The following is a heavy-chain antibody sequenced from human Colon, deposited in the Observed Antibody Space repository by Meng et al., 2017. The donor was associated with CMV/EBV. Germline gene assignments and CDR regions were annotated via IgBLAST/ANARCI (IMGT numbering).Heavy chain of an antibody. V-gene: IGHV4-39*07. CDR3: ARGDSSGNYYNYFDY. Sequence: SETLSLTCSVSGGSISSSSYYWGWIRQPPGKGLEWIGTMYYTGSTYYNPSLKSRVTMSLDRSKNQLSLKLSSVTAADTAVYYCARGDSSGNYYNYFDYWGQGTLVTVSS. J-gene: IGHJ4*02. CDR2: MYYTGST. CDR1: GGSISSSSYY. D-gene: IGHD1-26*01.